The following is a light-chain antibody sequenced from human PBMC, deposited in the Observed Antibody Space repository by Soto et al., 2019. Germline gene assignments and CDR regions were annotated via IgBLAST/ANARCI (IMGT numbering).Light chain of an antibody. Sequence: DIKMNQSPSTLSASVGDRVTITCRASQSISRFLSWYQQKPGKAPKLLIYDASSLESGVPSRFSGSGSGTEFTLSISSLQPDDFATYFCQQCYRYWTFGQGTKV. CDR3: QQCYRYWT. CDR2: DAS. J-gene: IGKJ1*01. CDR1: QSISRF. V-gene: IGKV1-5*01.